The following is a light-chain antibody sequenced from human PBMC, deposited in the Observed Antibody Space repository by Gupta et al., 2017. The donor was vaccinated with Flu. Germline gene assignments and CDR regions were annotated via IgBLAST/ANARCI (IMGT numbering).Light chain of an antibody. Sequence: DIVMTQSPLSLPVTPGEPASISCRSSQSLLHSNGYNFLDWYVQKPGQSPQLLIYLGSNRASGVPDRFSGSGSGTDCTLKISRVETEDVGIYYCMQALQTPRTFGQGTKLEIK. J-gene: IGKJ2*01. V-gene: IGKV2-28*01. CDR2: LGS. CDR1: QSLLHSNGYNF. CDR3: MQALQTPRT.